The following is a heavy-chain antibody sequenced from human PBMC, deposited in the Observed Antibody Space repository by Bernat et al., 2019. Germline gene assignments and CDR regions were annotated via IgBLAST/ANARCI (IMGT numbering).Heavy chain of an antibody. V-gene: IGHV1-2*04. J-gene: IGHJ4*02. CDR3: ARGGGIAAADSEVDY. CDR2: INPNSGGT. Sequence: QVQLVQSGAEVKKPGASVKVSCKASGYTFTGYYMHWVRQAPGQGLEWMGWINPNSGGTNYAQKFQGWVTMTRDTSIRTAYMELSRMRSDDTAVYYCARGGGIAAADSEVDYWGQGTLVTGSS. CDR1: GYTFTGYY. D-gene: IGHD6-13*01.